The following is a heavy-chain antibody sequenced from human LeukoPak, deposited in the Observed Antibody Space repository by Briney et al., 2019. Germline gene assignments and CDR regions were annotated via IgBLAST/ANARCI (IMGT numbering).Heavy chain of an antibody. Sequence: GGSLRLSCAASGFTFSNYAMNWVRQAPGKELEWVSSISASTTYIRYADSVEGRFTISRDNGENTLYLQMDSLRVEDTAVYYCASEFRPEGYWGQGTLVTVSS. J-gene: IGHJ4*02. D-gene: IGHD1-14*01. CDR3: ASEFRPEGY. CDR2: ISASTTYI. CDR1: GFTFSNYA. V-gene: IGHV3-21*01.